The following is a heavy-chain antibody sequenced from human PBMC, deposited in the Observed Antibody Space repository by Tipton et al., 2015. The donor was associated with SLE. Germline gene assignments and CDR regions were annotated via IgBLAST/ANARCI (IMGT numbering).Heavy chain of an antibody. CDR2: IYYSGST. CDR3: ARGKSTFNWFDP. Sequence: TLSLTCAVYGGSFSGYSWNWIRQPPGKGLEWIGYIYYSGSTKYNPSLKSRVTISVDTSKNQLSLKLSSVTAADTAVYYCARGKSTFNWFDPWGQGTLVTVSS. J-gene: IGHJ5*02. V-gene: IGHV4-59*01. CDR1: GGSFSGYS.